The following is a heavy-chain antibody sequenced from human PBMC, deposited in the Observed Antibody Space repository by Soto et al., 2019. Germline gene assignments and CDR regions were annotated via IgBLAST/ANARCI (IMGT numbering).Heavy chain of an antibody. CDR3: AVQAFEAFDI. CDR1: GYTFTSYG. Sequence: QVQLVQSGAEVKKPGASVKVSCKASGYTFTSYGISWVRQAPGQGLEWMGWISAYNGNSNYTQKPQGRVNMTTDTSASTAYMELRSLRSDDTAVYCCAVQAFEAFDIWGQGTMVTVSS. CDR2: ISAYNGNS. J-gene: IGHJ3*02. V-gene: IGHV1-18*01.